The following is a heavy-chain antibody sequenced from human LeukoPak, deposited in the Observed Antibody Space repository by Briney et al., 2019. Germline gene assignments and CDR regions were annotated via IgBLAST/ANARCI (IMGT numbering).Heavy chain of an antibody. D-gene: IGHD3-10*01. Sequence: EASVKVSCKASGGTFSSYAISWVRQAPGQRLEWMGWINAGNGNTKYSQKFQGRVTITRDTSASTAYMELSSLRSEDTAVYYCARVAYGSGSYYNGAFDYWGQGTLVTVSS. CDR2: INAGNGNT. CDR1: GGTFSSYA. V-gene: IGHV1-3*01. J-gene: IGHJ4*02. CDR3: ARVAYGSGSYYNGAFDY.